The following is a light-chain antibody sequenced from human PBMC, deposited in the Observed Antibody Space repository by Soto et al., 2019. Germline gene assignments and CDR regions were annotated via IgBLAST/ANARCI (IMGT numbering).Light chain of an antibody. Sequence: EIVMTQSPATLSVSPGERATLSCRASQSISSNLAWYQQKPGQGPRLLIYGASTRATGIPARFSGSGSGTEFTLTISSLQSEDFAVYYCQHYNNWPRTFGQGTKVDIK. V-gene: IGKV3-15*01. CDR1: QSISSN. J-gene: IGKJ1*01. CDR2: GAS. CDR3: QHYNNWPRT.